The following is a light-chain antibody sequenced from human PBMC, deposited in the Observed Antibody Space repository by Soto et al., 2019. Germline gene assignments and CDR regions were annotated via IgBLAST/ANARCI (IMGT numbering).Light chain of an antibody. CDR1: SSDVGSYNL. CDR2: EGS. J-gene: IGLJ2*01. CDR3: CSYAGSSTVV. V-gene: IGLV2-23*01. Sequence: QSVLTQPASVSGAPGQSITISCTGTSSDVGSYNLVSWYQQHPGKAPKLMIYEGSKRPSGVSNRFSGSKSGNTASRTISGLQSEEEADYYCCSYAGSSTVVFGGGTELTVL.